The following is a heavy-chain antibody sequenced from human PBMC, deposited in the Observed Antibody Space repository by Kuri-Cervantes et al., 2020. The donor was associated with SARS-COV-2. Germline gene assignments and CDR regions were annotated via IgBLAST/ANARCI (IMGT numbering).Heavy chain of an antibody. CDR2: ISYYGSNK. Sequence: GGSLRLSCAASGFTFSSYAMHWVRQAPGKGLEWVAVISYYGSNKYYADSVKGRSTISRDNSKNTLYLQMNSLRAEDTAVYYCARGGGYDFWSGFDYWGQGTLVTVSS. D-gene: IGHD3-3*01. V-gene: IGHV3-30-3*01. CDR1: GFTFSSYA. J-gene: IGHJ4*02. CDR3: ARGGGYDFWSGFDY.